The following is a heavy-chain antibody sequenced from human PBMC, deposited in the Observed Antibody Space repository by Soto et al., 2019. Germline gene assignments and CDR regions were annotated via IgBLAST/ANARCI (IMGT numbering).Heavy chain of an antibody. J-gene: IGHJ4*02. CDR1: GGTFSSYA. CDR2: IIPIFGTA. V-gene: IGHV1-69*01. CDR3: ARDLSSHCSGGSCYLGPTD. D-gene: IGHD2-15*01. Sequence: QVQLVQSGAEVKKPGSSVKVSCKASGGTFSSYAISWVRQAPGQGLEWMGGIIPIFGTANYAQKFQGRVTITADESTSTAYMELSSLRSEDTAVYYCARDLSSHCSGGSCYLGPTDWGQGTLVTVSS.